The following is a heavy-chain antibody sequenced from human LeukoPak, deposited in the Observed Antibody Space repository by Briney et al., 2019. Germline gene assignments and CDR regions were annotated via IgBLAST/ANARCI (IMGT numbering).Heavy chain of an antibody. CDR1: GGSFSGYY. CDR3: ARDQYYYGSGSTSYYFDY. Sequence: SETLSLTCAVYGGSFSGYYWSWIRQPPGKGLEWIGEINHSGSTNYNPSLKSRVTISVDTSKNQFSLKLSSVTAADTAVYYCARDQYYYGSGSTSYYFDYWGQGTLVTVSS. CDR2: INHSGST. V-gene: IGHV4-34*01. D-gene: IGHD3-10*01. J-gene: IGHJ4*02.